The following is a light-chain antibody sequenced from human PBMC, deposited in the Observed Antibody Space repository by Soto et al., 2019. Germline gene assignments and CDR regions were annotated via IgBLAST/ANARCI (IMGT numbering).Light chain of an antibody. CDR3: QQYYRYPRT. CDR1: QGISSY. J-gene: IGKJ1*01. Sequence: AIRMTQSPSSFSASTGDRATITCRASQGISSYLAWYQQKPGKAPKLLIYAASTLQSGVPSRFSGSGSGTDFTLTISCLQSEDFATYYCQQYYRYPRTFGQGTKVEIK. V-gene: IGKV1-8*01. CDR2: AAS.